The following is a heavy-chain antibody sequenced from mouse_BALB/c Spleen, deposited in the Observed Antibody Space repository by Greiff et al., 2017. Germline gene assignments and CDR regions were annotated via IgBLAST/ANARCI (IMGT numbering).Heavy chain of an antibody. J-gene: IGHJ2*01. Sequence: EVKLMESGGGLVQPGGSRKLSCAASGFTFSSFGMHWVRQAPEKGLEWVAYISSGSSTIYYADTVKGRFTISRDNPKNTLFLQMTSLRSEDTAMYYCASVEDIYYGYDEGGFDYWGQGTTLTVSS. CDR3: ASVEDIYYGYDEGGFDY. CDR2: ISSGSSTI. V-gene: IGHV5-17*02. D-gene: IGHD2-2*01. CDR1: GFTFSSFG.